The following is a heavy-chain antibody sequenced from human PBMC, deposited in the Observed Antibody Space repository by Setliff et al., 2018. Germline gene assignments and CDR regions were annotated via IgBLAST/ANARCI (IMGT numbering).Heavy chain of an antibody. CDR1: GGSFNTGAYY. CDR2: INHSGST. J-gene: IGHJ6*03. CDR3: ARGLRYCSGGSCYRPGYYYMDV. Sequence: PSETLSLTCSVSGGSFNTGAYYRSWIRQPPGKGLEWIGEINHSGSTTYNPSLKSRITISVDTSKNQFSLKRSSVTAADTAVYYCARGLRYCSGGSCYRPGYYYMDVWGKGTTVTVSS. V-gene: IGHV4-34*01. D-gene: IGHD2-15*01.